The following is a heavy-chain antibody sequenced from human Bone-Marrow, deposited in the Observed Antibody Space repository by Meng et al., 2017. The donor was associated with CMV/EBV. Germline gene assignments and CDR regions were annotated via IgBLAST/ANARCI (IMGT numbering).Heavy chain of an antibody. J-gene: IGHJ4*02. CDR3: ARVGYCSSTSCLDY. CDR1: GFTFSDYY. Sequence: LTCAASGFTFSDYYMSWIRQAPGKGLEWVSYISSSGSTIYYADSVKGRFTISRDNAKNSLYLQMNSLRAEDTAVYYCARVGYCSSTSCLDYWGQGTRVTGSS. V-gene: IGHV3-11*01. D-gene: IGHD2-2*01. CDR2: ISSSGSTI.